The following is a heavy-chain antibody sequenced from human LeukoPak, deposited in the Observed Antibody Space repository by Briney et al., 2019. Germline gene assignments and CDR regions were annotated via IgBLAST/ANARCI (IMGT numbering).Heavy chain of an antibody. CDR2: IYYSGST. D-gene: IGHD3-3*01. Sequence: SSETLSLTCTVSGGSISSGDYYWSWIRQPPGKGLEWIGYIYYSGSTYYNPSLKSRVTISVDTSKNQFSVKLSSVTAADTAVYYCASSEKDEVLRFLEWSPGFDYWGQGTLVTVSS. CDR3: ASSEKDEVLRFLEWSPGFDY. V-gene: IGHV4-30-4*08. J-gene: IGHJ4*02. CDR1: GGSISSGDYY.